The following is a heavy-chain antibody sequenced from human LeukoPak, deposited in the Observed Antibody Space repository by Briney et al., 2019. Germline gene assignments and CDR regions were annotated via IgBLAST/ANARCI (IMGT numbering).Heavy chain of an antibody. D-gene: IGHD5-24*01. Sequence: GGSLRLSCAASGFSFTSYAMSWVRQAQGKGLEWVSAVSRSGGATYYADSVKGRFTISRDNSKSTVYLEMNSLRAEDTAIYYCTRVGYIDEGIDYWGQGTLVTVSS. CDR3: TRVGYIDEGIDY. V-gene: IGHV3-23*01. CDR2: VSRSGGAT. CDR1: GFSFTSYA. J-gene: IGHJ4*02.